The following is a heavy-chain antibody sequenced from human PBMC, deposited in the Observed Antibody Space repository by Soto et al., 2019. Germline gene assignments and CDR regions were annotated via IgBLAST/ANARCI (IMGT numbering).Heavy chain of an antibody. V-gene: IGHV5-10-1*01. CDR3: SRRPSDMVPYYDCYGMDV. CDR1: GYSFTSYW. J-gene: IGHJ6*02. CDR2: IDPSDSYT. D-gene: IGHD5-18*01. Sequence: EVQLVQSGAEVKKPGESLRISCKGSGYSFTSYWISWVRQMPGKGLEWMGRIDPSDSYTNYSPSFQGHVTTSADKSISTAYLQWSSLKASHTAMYYCSRRPSDMVPYYDCYGMDVWGQGTTVTVS.